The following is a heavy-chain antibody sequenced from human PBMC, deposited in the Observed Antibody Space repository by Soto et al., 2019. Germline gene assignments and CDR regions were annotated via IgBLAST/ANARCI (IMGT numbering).Heavy chain of an antibody. J-gene: IGHJ1*01. CDR3: ARDWGGSYFPEYFQH. D-gene: IGHD1-26*01. Sequence: QVQLQESGPGLVKPSQTLSLTCTVSGGSISSGDYYWSWIRQPPGKGLEWIGYIYYSGSTYYNPSLKSRVTISVDTSKNQFSLKLSSVTAADTAVYYSARDWGGSYFPEYFQHWGQGTLVTVSS. CDR1: GGSISSGDYY. V-gene: IGHV4-30-4*01. CDR2: IYYSGST.